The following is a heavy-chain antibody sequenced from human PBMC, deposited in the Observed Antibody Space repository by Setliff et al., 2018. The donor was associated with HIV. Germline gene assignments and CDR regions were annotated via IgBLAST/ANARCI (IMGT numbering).Heavy chain of an antibody. Sequence: ASVKVSCKASGYTLTTYGISWVRQAPGQGPEWMGWINTETGNPMYAQGFRGRLFFSLDTSVNTAYLQINSLKAEDTAMYYCARVGSYWSTFDYWGQGALVTVSS. CDR3: ARVGSYWSTFDY. V-gene: IGHV7-4-1*02. J-gene: IGHJ4*02. D-gene: IGHD1-26*01. CDR1: GYTLTTYG. CDR2: INTETGNP.